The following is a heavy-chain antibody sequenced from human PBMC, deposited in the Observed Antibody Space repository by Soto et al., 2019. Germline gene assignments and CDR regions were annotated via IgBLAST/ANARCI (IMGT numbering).Heavy chain of an antibody. CDR1: GFTFSSYW. Sequence: GGSLRLSCAASGFTFSSYWMHWVRQAPGKGLVWVSRINSDGSSTSYADSVKGRFTISRDNAKNTLYLQMNSLRAEDTAVYYCARDRGNYDFWSGYYYYYYGMDVWGQGTTVTVSS. CDR2: INSDGSST. D-gene: IGHD3-3*01. J-gene: IGHJ6*02. CDR3: ARDRGNYDFWSGYYYYYYGMDV. V-gene: IGHV3-74*01.